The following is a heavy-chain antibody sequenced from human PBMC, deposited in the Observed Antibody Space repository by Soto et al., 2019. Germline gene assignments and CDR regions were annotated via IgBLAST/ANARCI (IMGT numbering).Heavy chain of an antibody. V-gene: IGHV1-69*01. CDR3: ARDAVAVAGTVWFDP. CDR1: GGTFSSYA. CDR2: IIPIFGTA. Sequence: QVQLVQSGAEVKKPGSSVKVSCKASGGTFSSYAISWVRQAPGQELEWMGGIIPIFGTANYAQKFQGRVTITADESTSTAYMELSSLRSEDTAVYYCARDAVAVAGTVWFDPWGQGTLVTVSS. D-gene: IGHD6-19*01. J-gene: IGHJ5*02.